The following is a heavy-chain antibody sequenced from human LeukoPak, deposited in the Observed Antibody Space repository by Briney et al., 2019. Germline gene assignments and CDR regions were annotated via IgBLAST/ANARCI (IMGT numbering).Heavy chain of an antibody. J-gene: IGHJ1*01. D-gene: IGHD2-21*02. CDR1: GCSFTSYW. V-gene: IGHV5-51*01. CDR2: IYPGDSDT. Sequence: GESLKISCKGSGCSFTSYWIGWGRQLPGKGLEWRGIIYPGDSDTRYSPSFQGQVTISADKSISTAYLQWSSLTASHTAMYYCARSRDPYCGGDCYSEYFQHWGQGTLVTVSS. CDR3: ARSRDPYCGGDCYSEYFQH.